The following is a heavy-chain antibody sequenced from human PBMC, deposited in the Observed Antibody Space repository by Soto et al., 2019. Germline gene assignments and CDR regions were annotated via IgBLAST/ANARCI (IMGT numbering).Heavy chain of an antibody. CDR1: GYSFRSYG. J-gene: IGHJ4*02. Sequence: QVQVVQSGPEVKNPGASVKVSCKTSGYSFRSYGISWARQAPGQGLEWMGWISGHKDDTEYAQKFKGRVTMTKDTSANTVYMELRSLTSDDTAVYYCARDWSTDTSEISDYWGQGTLVTVSS. CDR2: ISGHKDDT. V-gene: IGHV1-18*01. D-gene: IGHD3-3*01. CDR3: ARDWSTDTSEISDY.